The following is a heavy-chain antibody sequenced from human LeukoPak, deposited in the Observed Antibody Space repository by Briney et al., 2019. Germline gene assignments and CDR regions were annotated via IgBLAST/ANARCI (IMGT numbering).Heavy chain of an antibody. D-gene: IGHD3-16*02. Sequence: ASVKVSCKASGYTFTSYYMHWVRQAPGQGLEWMGIINPSGGSTSYAQKFQGRVTTTRDMSTSTVYMELSSLRSEDTAVYYCAREGWDVWGSYRSNYFDYWGQGTLVTVSS. CDR2: INPSGGST. CDR3: AREGWDVWGSYRSNYFDY. CDR1: GYTFTSYY. V-gene: IGHV1-46*01. J-gene: IGHJ4*02.